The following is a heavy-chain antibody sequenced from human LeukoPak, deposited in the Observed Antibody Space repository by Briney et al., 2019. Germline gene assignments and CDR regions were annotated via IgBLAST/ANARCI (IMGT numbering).Heavy chain of an antibody. CDR3: AREVPGRYASNWFDP. CDR1: GFTFSSYW. CDR2: INSDGSST. J-gene: IGHJ5*02. D-gene: IGHD1-26*01. V-gene: IGHV3-74*01. Sequence: GGSLRLSCAASGFTFSSYWMHWVRQAPGKGLVWVSRINSDGSSTSYADSVKGRFTISRDNAKNTLYLQMNSLRAEDTAVYYCAREVPGRYASNWFDPWGQGTLVTVSS.